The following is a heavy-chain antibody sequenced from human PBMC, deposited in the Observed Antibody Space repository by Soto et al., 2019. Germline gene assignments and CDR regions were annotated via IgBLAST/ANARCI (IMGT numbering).Heavy chain of an antibody. CDR3: ARDGYYGDSYAFDI. V-gene: IGHV1-69*13. CDR1: GYTFTRFG. CDR2: IIPIFGTA. J-gene: IGHJ3*02. D-gene: IGHD4-17*01. Sequence: ASVKVSCKASGYTFTRFGISWVRQAPGQGLEWMGGIIPIFGTANYAQKFQGRVTITADESTSTAYMELRSLRSDDTAVYYCARDGYYGDSYAFDIWGQGTMVTVSS.